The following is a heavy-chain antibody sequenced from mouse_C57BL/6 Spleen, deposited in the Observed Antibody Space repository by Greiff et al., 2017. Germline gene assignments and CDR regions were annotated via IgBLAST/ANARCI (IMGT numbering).Heavy chain of an antibody. V-gene: IGHV5-16*01. Sequence: EVMLVESEGGLVQPGSSMKLSCTASGFTFSDYYMAWVRQVPEKGLEWVANITYDGSSTYYLDSLKSRFIISRENAKNILYLQMSSLKSEDTATYYCAREGLRRGFAYWGQGTLVTVSA. D-gene: IGHD2-4*01. J-gene: IGHJ3*01. CDR2: ITYDGSST. CDR3: AREGLRRGFAY. CDR1: GFTFSDYY.